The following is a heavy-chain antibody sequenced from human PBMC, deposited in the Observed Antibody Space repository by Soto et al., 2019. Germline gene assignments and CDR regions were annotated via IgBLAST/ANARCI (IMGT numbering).Heavy chain of an antibody. CDR1: GFAFSSYA. Sequence: EVQLLESGGGLVQPGGSLRLSCAASGFAFSSYAMRWVRQAPGKGVEWVSAISGSGGSTYYADSVKGRFTISGDNSKNTLYLKRNSLRAADPAVYYWARRGSGIYYDYWGQGTLVTVSS. D-gene: IGHD1-26*01. J-gene: IGHJ4*02. V-gene: IGHV3-23*01. CDR3: ARRGSGIYYDY. CDR2: ISGSGGST.